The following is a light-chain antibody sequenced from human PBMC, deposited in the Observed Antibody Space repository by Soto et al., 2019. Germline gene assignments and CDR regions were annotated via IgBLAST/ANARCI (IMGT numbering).Light chain of an antibody. CDR1: QSVSSSY. J-gene: IGKJ5*01. V-gene: IGKV3-11*01. CDR2: DAS. CDR3: QQRSNWPTIT. Sequence: EIVLTQSPGTLSLSPGERATLSCRASQSVSSSYLAWYQQKPGQAPRLLISDASNRATGIPARFSGSGSGTDFTLTISSLEPEDFAVYYCQQRSNWPTITFGQGTRLEI.